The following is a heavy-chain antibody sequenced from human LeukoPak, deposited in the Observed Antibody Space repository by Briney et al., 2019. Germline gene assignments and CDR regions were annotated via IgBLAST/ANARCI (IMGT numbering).Heavy chain of an antibody. V-gene: IGHV4-59*01. CDR2: IYYSGST. J-gene: IGHJ3*02. CDR3: AREATGTGDSSGYYPQDAFDI. CDR1: GGSISSYY. D-gene: IGHD3-22*01. Sequence: SETLSLTCTVSGGSISSYYWSWIRQPPGKGLEWIGYIYYSGSTNYNPSLTRRVTISVDTSKNQFSLKLSSVTAADTAMYYCAREATGTGDSSGYYPQDAFDIWGQGTMVTVSS.